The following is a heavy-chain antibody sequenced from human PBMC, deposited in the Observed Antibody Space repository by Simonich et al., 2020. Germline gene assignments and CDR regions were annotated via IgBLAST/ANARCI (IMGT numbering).Heavy chain of an antibody. J-gene: IGHJ4*02. V-gene: IGHV4-59*08. CDR2: IYYSGRT. CDR1: GGSISSYY. CDR3: ARHDRWLQFYFDY. Sequence: QVQLQESGPGLVKPSETLSLTCTVSGGSISSYYWSWIRQPPGRGLEWIGYIYYSGRTNYNPPLKSRVTISVDTSKNQFSLKLSSVTAADTAVYYCARHDRWLQFYFDYWGQGTLVTVSS. D-gene: IGHD5-12*01.